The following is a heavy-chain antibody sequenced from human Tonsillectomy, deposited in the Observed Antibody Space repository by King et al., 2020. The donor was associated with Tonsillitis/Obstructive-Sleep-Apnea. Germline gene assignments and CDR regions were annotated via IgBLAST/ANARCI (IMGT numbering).Heavy chain of an antibody. CDR1: GGSISYYY. D-gene: IGHD3-3*01. Sequence: VQLQESGPGLVKPSETLSLTCTVSGGSISYYYWSWIRQPPGKGLEWIGYIYYSGSTNYNSSLKSRVTISVDTSKNQFSLKLSSVTAADTAVYYCARHAMGRTIFGVVVGPHNWFDSWGQGTLVTVSS. J-gene: IGHJ5*01. CDR2: IYYSGST. V-gene: IGHV4-59*08. CDR3: ARHAMGRTIFGVVVGPHNWFDS.